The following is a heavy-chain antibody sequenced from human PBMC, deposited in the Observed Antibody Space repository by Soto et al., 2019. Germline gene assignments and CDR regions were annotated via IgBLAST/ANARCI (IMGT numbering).Heavy chain of an antibody. CDR1: GFTVSSNY. D-gene: IGHD1-26*01. Sequence: GGSLRLSCAVSGFTVSSNYMSWVRQAPGKGLEWVSVIYSDGNTDYADSVKGRFTISRDNTKDSLYLQMNSLRAEDTAIYYCARGSAFIGLDYWGQGTPVTVSS. CDR3: ARGSAFIGLDY. CDR2: IYSDGNT. J-gene: IGHJ4*02. V-gene: IGHV3-66*01.